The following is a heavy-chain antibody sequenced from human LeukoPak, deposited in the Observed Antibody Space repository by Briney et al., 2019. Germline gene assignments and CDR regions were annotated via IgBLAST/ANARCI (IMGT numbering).Heavy chain of an antibody. CDR3: ATLKKKDILTGYYNPGLSY. V-gene: IGHV1-24*01. J-gene: IGHJ4*02. D-gene: IGHD3-9*01. Sequence: GASVKVSCKVSGYTLTELSMHWVRQAPGKGLEWMGGFDPEDGETIYAQKFQGRVTMTEDTSTDTAYMELSSLRSEDTAVYYCATLKKKDILTGYYNPGLSYWGQGTLVTVSS. CDR1: GYTLTELS. CDR2: FDPEDGET.